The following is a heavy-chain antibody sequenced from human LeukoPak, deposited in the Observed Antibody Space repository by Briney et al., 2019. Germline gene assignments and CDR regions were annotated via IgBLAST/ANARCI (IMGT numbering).Heavy chain of an antibody. Sequence: SVKVSCKASGGTFSSYAIGWVRQAPGQGLEWMGGIIPIFGATNYAQKFQGRVTITADESTSTAYMELSSLKSEDTAVYYCARGEAVTTVFVDYYYYGMDVWGQGTTVTVSS. CDR1: GGTFSSYA. J-gene: IGHJ6*02. V-gene: IGHV1-69*13. CDR2: IIPIFGAT. D-gene: IGHD4-17*01. CDR3: ARGEAVTTVFVDYYYYGMDV.